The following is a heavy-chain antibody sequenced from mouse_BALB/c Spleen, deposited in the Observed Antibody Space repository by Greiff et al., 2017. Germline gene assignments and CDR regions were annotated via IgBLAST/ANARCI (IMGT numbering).Heavy chain of an antibody. V-gene: IGHV5-6-5*01. CDR1: GFTFSSYA. CDR2: ISSGGST. CDR3: AREIYYGTFFDY. D-gene: IGHD1-1*01. Sequence: EVQGVESGGGLVKPGGSLKLSCAASGFTFSSYAMSWVRQTPEKRLEWVASISSGGSTYYPDSVKGRFTISRDNARNILYLQMSSLRSEDTAMYYCAREIYYGTFFDYWGQGTTLTVSS. J-gene: IGHJ2*01.